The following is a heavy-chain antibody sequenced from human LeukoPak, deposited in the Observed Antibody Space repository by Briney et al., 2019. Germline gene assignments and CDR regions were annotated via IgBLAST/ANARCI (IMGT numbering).Heavy chain of an antibody. CDR1: GFTFSSYS. V-gene: IGHV3-21*01. CDR2: ISSSSSYI. Sequence: GGSLSLSCAASGFTFSSYSMNWVRQAPGKGLEWVSSISSSSSYIYYADSVKGRFTISRDNAKNSLYLQMNSLRAEDTAVYYCARVFSGGTFDYWGQGTLVTVSS. D-gene: IGHD2-15*01. CDR3: ARVFSGGTFDY. J-gene: IGHJ4*02.